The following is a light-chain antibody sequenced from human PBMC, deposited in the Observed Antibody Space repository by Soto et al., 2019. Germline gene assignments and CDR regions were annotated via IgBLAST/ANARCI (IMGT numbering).Light chain of an antibody. CDR3: QRYRSSPPFT. CDR2: GAS. Sequence: EIVFTQSPGTLSLSPGDGATLSCTASHSVSNNYLAGDQKKPGQAPRPLNYGASISATDIPDRFSGSESGTDFLLSISRLEPEDFGVEYCQRYRSSPPFTFCPRIKVDI. CDR1: HSVSNNY. J-gene: IGKJ3*01. V-gene: IGKV3-20*01.